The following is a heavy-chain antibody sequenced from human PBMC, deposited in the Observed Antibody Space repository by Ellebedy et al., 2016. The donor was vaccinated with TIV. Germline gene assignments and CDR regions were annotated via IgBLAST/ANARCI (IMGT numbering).Heavy chain of an antibody. V-gene: IGHV1-18*01. J-gene: IGHJ4*02. CDR1: GYRFTNYG. CDR2: ISPYSGNT. CDR3: AREQGDNSWYSFDC. Sequence: AASVKVSCKTSGYRFTNYGIDWVRQAPGQGLEWMGYISPYSGNTHYPQKLQGRITMTTDTSTGTAYMDLRNLRFDDTAVYYCAREQGDNSWYSFDCWGQGTLVTVSS. D-gene: IGHD6-13*01.